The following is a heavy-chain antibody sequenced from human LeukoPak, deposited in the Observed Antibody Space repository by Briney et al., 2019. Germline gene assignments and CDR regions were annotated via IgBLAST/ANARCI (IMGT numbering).Heavy chain of an antibody. CDR1: GYTFTGYY. D-gene: IGHD3-3*01. CDR2: INPNSGGT. Sequence: ASVKVSCKASGYTFTGYYMHWVRQAPGQGLEWMGWINPNSGGTNYAQKFQGRVTMTRDTSISTAYMELSRLRSDDTAVYYCARTKSRKYDFWSDYWGQGNLVTVSS. V-gene: IGHV1-2*02. CDR3: ARTKSRKYDFWSDY. J-gene: IGHJ4*02.